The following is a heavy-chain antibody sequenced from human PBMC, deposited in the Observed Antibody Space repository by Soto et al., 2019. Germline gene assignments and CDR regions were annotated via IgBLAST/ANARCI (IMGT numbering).Heavy chain of an antibody. CDR1: GGSISSYY. D-gene: IGHD6-13*01. CDR2: IYYSGST. J-gene: IGHJ4*02. V-gene: IGHV4-59*08. CDR3: AGSDSSSWPPRFDY. Sequence: SETLSLTCTVSGGSISSYYWSWIRQPPGKGLEWIGYIYYSGSTNYNPSLKSRVTISVDTSKNQFSLKLSSVTAADTAVYYCAGSDSSSWPPRFDYWGQGTLVTVSS.